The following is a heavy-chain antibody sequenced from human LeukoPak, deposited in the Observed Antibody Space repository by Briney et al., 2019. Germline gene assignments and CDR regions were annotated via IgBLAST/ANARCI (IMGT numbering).Heavy chain of an antibody. V-gene: IGHV4-59*01. D-gene: IGHD3-22*01. J-gene: IGHJ6*02. Sequence: SETLSLTCSVSGGSISTYYWTWIRQTPGKELEWIGYSHYSGSTNYNPSLKSRVTISVDTSKNQFSLRLNSVTAADTAIYYCARAPRGESDAASGFYGMDVWGQGTTVTVSS. CDR3: ARAPRGESDAASGFYGMDV. CDR1: GGSISTYY. CDR2: SHYSGST.